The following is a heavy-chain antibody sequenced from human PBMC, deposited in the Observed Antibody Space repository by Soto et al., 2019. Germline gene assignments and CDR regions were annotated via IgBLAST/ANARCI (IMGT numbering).Heavy chain of an antibody. D-gene: IGHD3-9*01. V-gene: IGHV3-48*01. Sequence: PGGSLRLSCAASGFTFSSYSMNWVRQAPGKGQEWVSYISSSSSTIYYADSVKGRFTISRDNAKNSLYLQMNSLRAEDTAVYYCVRGGLNILDIHGYSGQGALVSVSS. J-gene: IGHJ4*02. CDR2: ISSSSSTI. CDR1: GFTFSSYS. CDR3: VRGGLNILDIHGY.